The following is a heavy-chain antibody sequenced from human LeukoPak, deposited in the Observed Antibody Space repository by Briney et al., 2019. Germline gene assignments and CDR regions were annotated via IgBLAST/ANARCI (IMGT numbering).Heavy chain of an antibody. CDR1: GFTFSSYG. CDR2: ISGSGDRT. Sequence: GGSLRLSCAASGFTFSSYGMSWVRQAPGKGLEWVSVISGSGDRTYYADSVKGRFTISRDNAKNTLYLQMNSLRAEDTAVYYCARDWFHAIDYWGQGTLVTVSS. CDR3: ARDWFHAIDY. D-gene: IGHD2/OR15-2a*01. J-gene: IGHJ4*02. V-gene: IGHV3-23*01.